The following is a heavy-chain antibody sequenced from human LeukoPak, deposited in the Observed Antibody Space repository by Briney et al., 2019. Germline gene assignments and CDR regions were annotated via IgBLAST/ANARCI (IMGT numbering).Heavy chain of an antibody. J-gene: IGHJ5*02. Sequence: PSETLSLTCAVYGGSFSGYYWSWIRQPPGKGLEWIGEINHSGSTNYNPSLKSRVTISVDTSKNQFSLKLAPVTAADTAIYYCAKGAGGFSYYNWFDPWGQGTLVTVSS. CDR2: INHSGST. CDR1: GGSFSGYY. V-gene: IGHV4-34*01. D-gene: IGHD5-18*01. CDR3: AKGAGGFSYYNWFDP.